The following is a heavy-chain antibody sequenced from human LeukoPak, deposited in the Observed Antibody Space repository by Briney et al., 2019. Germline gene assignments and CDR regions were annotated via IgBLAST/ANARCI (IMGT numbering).Heavy chain of an antibody. V-gene: IGHV4-34*01. CDR1: GGSFSGYY. D-gene: IGHD3-10*01. CDR3: ARGSAGSGSYYLLDY. CDR2: INHSGST. Sequence: SETLSLTCAVYGGSFSGYYWSWIRQPPGKGLEWIGEINHSGSTNYNPSLKSRVTTSVDTSKNQFSLKLSSVTAADTAVYYCARGSAGSGSYYLLDYWGQGTLVTVSS. J-gene: IGHJ4*02.